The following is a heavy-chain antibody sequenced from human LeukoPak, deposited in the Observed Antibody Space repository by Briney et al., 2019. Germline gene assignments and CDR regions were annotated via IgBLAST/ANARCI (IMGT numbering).Heavy chain of an antibody. CDR3: ARTTYYYDSSGYYTPPHFDY. D-gene: IGHD3-22*01. CDR2: INPNSGGT. V-gene: IGHV1-2*06. CDR1: GYTFTAYH. Sequence: ASVKVSCKASGYTFTAYHMHWVRQASGQGLEWMGRINPNSGGTNYAQKFQGRVTMTRDTSISTAYMELSRLRSDDTAVYYCARTTYYYDSSGYYTPPHFDYWGQGTLVTVSS. J-gene: IGHJ4*02.